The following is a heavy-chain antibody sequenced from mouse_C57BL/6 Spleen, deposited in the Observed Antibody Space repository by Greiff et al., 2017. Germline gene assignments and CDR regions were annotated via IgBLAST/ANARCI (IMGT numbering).Heavy chain of an antibody. Sequence: VQLQQSGPELVKPGASVKISCKASGYAFSSSWMNWVKQRPGKGLEWIGRIYPGDGDTNYNGKFKGKATLTADKSSSTAYMQLSSRTSEDAAVDFCARSRDYGSSPYFDYWGQGTTLTVSS. D-gene: IGHD1-1*01. J-gene: IGHJ2*01. CDR3: ARSRDYGSSPYFDY. CDR2: IYPGDGDT. CDR1: GYAFSSSW. V-gene: IGHV1-82*01.